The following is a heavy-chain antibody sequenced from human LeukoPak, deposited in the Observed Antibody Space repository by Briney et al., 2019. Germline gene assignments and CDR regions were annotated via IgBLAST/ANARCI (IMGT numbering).Heavy chain of an antibody. D-gene: IGHD3-16*01. CDR2: IRHRGDS. CDR1: GYSINSHYF. J-gene: IGHJ4*02. CDR3: ATCAPYEAGGFDY. Sequence: PSETLSLTCDVNGYSINSHYFWNWIRQSPGKGLEWIASIRHRGDSYYNPSLRSRVRLSFDTSKNEFSLSLTSVTAADTAIYYCATCAPYEAGGFDYWGQGSLITVSS. V-gene: IGHV4-38-2*01.